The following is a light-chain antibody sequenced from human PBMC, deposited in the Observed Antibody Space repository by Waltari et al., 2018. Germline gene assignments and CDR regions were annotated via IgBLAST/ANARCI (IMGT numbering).Light chain of an antibody. V-gene: IGKV3-20*01. CDR1: QSVSRA. Sequence: EIVLTQSPGTLSLSPGERVTLSCRASQSVSRALAWYQQKPGQAPRLLIYGASSRATGIPDRFSGGGYGTDFSLTISRLEPEDFAVYYCQHYVRLPATFGQGTKVEIK. CDR2: GAS. J-gene: IGKJ1*01. CDR3: QHYVRLPAT.